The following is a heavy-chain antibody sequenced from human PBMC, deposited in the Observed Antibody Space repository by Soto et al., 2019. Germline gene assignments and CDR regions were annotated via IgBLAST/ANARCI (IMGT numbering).Heavy chain of an antibody. CDR2: LYGNGGGV. D-gene: IGHD3-9*01. J-gene: IGHJ4*02. V-gene: IGHV3-23*01. Sequence: XGSLRLSCAASGFSFIDYAIIWIRQVPGKGLQWVSGLYGNGGGVHYADSVKGRFTISRDNSAYSAYLQMNNLRVEDTAVYYCARAAVPFDGIWLAHHWGQGTVVTVS. CDR1: GFSFIDYA. CDR3: ARAAVPFDGIWLAHH.